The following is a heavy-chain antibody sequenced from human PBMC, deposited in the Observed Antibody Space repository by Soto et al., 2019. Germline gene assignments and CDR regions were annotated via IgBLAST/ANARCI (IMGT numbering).Heavy chain of an antibody. D-gene: IGHD3-10*01. Sequence: VQLVECGGGLVQPGGSLRLSCAASGFTVSTYYMNWVRQAPGEGLEWVSVVYSGGTTYYADSVRGRFTISRDNSKSTLFLQMNSLRAEDTAVYYCARGRSASSDFDSWGQGTLVTVSS. J-gene: IGHJ4*02. CDR1: GFTVSTYY. CDR2: VYSGGTT. CDR3: ARGRSASSDFDS. V-gene: IGHV3-66*01.